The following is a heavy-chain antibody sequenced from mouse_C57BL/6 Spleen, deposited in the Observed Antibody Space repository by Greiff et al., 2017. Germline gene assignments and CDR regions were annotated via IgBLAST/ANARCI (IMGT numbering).Heavy chain of an antibody. CDR3: ARSEVVAGNWDFDV. CDR2: IHPNSGST. V-gene: IGHV1-64*01. D-gene: IGHD1-1*01. CDR1: GYTFTSYW. Sequence: VQLQQPGAELVKPGASVKLSCKASGYTFTSYWMHWVKQRPGQGLEWIGMIHPNSGSTNYNEKFKSKATLTVDKSSSTAYMQLSSLTSEDSAVYYCARSEVVAGNWDFDVWGTGTTVTVAS. J-gene: IGHJ1*03.